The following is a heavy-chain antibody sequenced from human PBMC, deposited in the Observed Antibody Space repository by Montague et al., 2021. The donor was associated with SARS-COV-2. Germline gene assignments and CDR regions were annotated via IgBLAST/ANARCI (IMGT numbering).Heavy chain of an antibody. J-gene: IGHJ3*02. CDR1: GFTFSSYA. CDR2: ISYDGSNK. Sequence: SLRLSCAASGFTFSSYAMHWVRQAPGKGLEWVAVISYDGSNKYYADSVKGRLTISRDNSKNTLYLQMNSLRAEDTAVYYCARDGDIVVVNDAFDIWGQGTMVTVSS. CDR3: ARDGDIVVVNDAFDI. V-gene: IGHV3-30-3*01. D-gene: IGHD2-2*01.